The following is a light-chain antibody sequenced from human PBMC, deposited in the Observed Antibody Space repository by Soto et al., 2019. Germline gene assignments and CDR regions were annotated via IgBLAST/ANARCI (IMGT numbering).Light chain of an antibody. CDR2: GAS. CDR3: QQCNNWPYT. J-gene: IGKJ2*01. Sequence: EIVMTQSPATLSVSPGERATLSCRASQSVSDNLAWYQRKPGQAPRLLIYGASTRATGIPARFSGSGSETEFTLTISSLQSEDFAIYYCQQCNNWPYTFGQGTKVDIK. CDR1: QSVSDN. V-gene: IGKV3-15*01.